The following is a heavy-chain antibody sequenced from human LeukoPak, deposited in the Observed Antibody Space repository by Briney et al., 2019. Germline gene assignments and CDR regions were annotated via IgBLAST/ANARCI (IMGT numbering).Heavy chain of an antibody. D-gene: IGHD6-13*01. J-gene: IGHJ5*02. Sequence: GRSLRLSCAASGFTFDDYAMHWVRQAPGKGLEWVSGISWNSGSIGYADSVKGRFTISRDNAKNSLSLLMNSLRVEDTAFYYCAKWNRQPLVKGWFDTWGQGALVIVSS. CDR1: GFTFDDYA. V-gene: IGHV3-9*01. CDR2: ISWNSGSI. CDR3: AKWNRQPLVKGWFDT.